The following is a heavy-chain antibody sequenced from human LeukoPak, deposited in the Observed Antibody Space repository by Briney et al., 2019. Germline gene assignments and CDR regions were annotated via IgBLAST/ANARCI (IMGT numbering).Heavy chain of an antibody. CDR3: ARAAKQWLVPGSRIFDY. CDR1: GGTFSRYA. D-gene: IGHD6-19*01. Sequence: ASVKVSCKASGGTFSRYAISWVRQAPGQGLEWMGGVIPIFGTANYAQTFQGRVTITTDESTSTAYMELSSLRSEDTAVDYCARAAKQWLVPGSRIFDYWGQGTLVTVSS. V-gene: IGHV1-69*05. J-gene: IGHJ4*02. CDR2: VIPIFGTA.